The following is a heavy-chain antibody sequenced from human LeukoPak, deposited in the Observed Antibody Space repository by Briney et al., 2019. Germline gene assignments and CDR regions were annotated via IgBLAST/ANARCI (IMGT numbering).Heavy chain of an antibody. CDR2: ITSSERST. CDR3: TRDPDYGDPD. J-gene: IGHJ4*02. Sequence: GGSLRLSCTASGFSFSDHYMTWMRHAPGKGLEWISYITSSERSTDYTDSVKGRFIISRDNAMNSLFLQMSSLRVDDTAVYYCTRDPDYGDPDWGQGTLVTVSS. V-gene: IGHV3-11*01. D-gene: IGHD2-21*01. CDR1: GFSFSDHY.